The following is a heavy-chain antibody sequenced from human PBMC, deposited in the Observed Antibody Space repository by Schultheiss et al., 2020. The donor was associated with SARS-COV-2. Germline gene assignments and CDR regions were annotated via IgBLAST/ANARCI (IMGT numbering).Heavy chain of an antibody. CDR3: AKDEGIVLMVYAIGEIDY. CDR2: ISYDGSNK. V-gene: IGHV3-30*18. J-gene: IGHJ4*02. CDR1: GFTFSSYG. Sequence: GGSLRLSCAASGFTFSSYGMHWVRQAPGKGLEWVAVISYDGSNKYYADSVKGRFTISRDNSKNTLYLQMNSLRAEDTAVYYCAKDEGIVLMVYAIGEIDYWAREPWSPSPQ. D-gene: IGHD2-8*01.